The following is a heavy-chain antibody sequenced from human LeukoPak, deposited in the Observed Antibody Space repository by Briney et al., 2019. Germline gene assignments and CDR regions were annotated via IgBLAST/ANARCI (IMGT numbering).Heavy chain of an antibody. CDR3: AKVHSYDYSSHESLYDY. J-gene: IGHJ4*02. CDR2: IRSDGTSK. Sequence: PGGSLRLSCAASGFTFSTYGMHWVRQAPGKGLEWVAFIRSDGTSKYYTDSVKGRFTISRDNSKNTLYLQMNSLRSEDTAFYFCAKVHSYDYSSHESLYDYWGQGTLVSVSS. D-gene: IGHD6-13*01. V-gene: IGHV3-30*02. CDR1: GFTFSTYG.